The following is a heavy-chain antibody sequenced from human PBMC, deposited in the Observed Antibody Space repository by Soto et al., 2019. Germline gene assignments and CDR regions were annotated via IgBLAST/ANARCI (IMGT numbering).Heavy chain of an antibody. CDR2: IYYSGST. Sequence: SETLSLTCTVSGGSISSSSYYWGWIRQPPGKGLEWIGSIYYSGSTYYNPSLKSRVTISVDTSKNQFSLKLSSVTAADTAVYYCANDIYGVGGYWGQGTLVTVSS. J-gene: IGHJ4*02. CDR3: ANDIYGVGGY. CDR1: GGSISSSSYY. V-gene: IGHV4-39*01. D-gene: IGHD5-18*01.